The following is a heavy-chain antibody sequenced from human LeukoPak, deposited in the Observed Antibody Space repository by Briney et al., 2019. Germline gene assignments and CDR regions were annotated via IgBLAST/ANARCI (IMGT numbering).Heavy chain of an antibody. Sequence: GASLRLSCEASGFPFRDYSMAWVRQVPGGGLEWVSAIARDDYTVYPDPLKGRFTISRDNSRSTLYLQMNTLRAEDTAVYYCVKERDRGTDVADDFDLWGQGTLVTVSS. J-gene: IGHJ4*02. D-gene: IGHD6-19*01. CDR2: IARDDYT. CDR1: GFPFRDYS. CDR3: VKERDRGTDVADDFDL. V-gene: IGHV3-23*01.